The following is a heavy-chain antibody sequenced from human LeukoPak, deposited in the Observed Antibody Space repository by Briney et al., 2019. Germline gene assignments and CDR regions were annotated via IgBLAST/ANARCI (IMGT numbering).Heavy chain of an antibody. CDR2: IIPIFGTA. CDR3: ARDGDYPAYYFDC. D-gene: IGHD4-17*01. V-gene: IGHV1-69*13. Sequence: SVKVSCKASGDTFSSYAMSWVRQAPGQGLEWMGGIIPIFGTANYAQKFQGRVTITADESTSTAYMELSSLRSEDTAVYYCARDGDYPAYYFDCWGQGTLVTVSS. CDR1: GDTFSSYA. J-gene: IGHJ4*02.